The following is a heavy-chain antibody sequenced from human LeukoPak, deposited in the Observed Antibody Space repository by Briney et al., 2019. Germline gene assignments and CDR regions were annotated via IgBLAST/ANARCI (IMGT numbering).Heavy chain of an antibody. V-gene: IGHV1-18*01. D-gene: IGHD6-19*01. CDR2: ICTYNGNT. CDR1: GYTFTSSG. J-gene: IGHJ4*02. Sequence: VSVKVSCKASGYTFTSSGISWVRQAPGQGLEWMGWICTYNGNTNYAQKLQGRVTMTTDTSTSTAYMELRSLRSDDTAVYYCARDIGRQWLVYWGQGTLVTVSS. CDR3: ARDIGRQWLVY.